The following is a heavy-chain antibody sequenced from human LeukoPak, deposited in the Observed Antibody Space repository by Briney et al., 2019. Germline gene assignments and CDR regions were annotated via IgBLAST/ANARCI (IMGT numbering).Heavy chain of an antibody. CDR1: GFTFSSYA. CDR3: ARNPGIVGAVVYFDY. D-gene: IGHD1-26*01. CDR2: ISYDGSNK. J-gene: IGHJ4*02. V-gene: IGHV3-30-3*01. Sequence: AGGSLRLSCAASGFTFSSYAMHWVRQAPGKGLEWVAVISYDGSNKYYADSVKGRFTISRDNSKNTLYLQMNSLRAEDTAVYYCARNPGIVGAVVYFDYWGQGTLVTVSS.